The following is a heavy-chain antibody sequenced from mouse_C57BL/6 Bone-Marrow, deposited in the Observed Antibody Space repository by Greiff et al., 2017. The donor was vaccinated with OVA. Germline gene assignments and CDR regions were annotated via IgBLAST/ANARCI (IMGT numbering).Heavy chain of an antibody. J-gene: IGHJ1*03. Sequence: QVQLQQPGAELVMPGASVKLSCKASGYTFTSYWMHWVKQRPGQGLEWIGEIDPSDSYTNYNQKFKGKSTLTVDKSSSTAYMQLSSLTSEDSAVYYCAREGYYCCSSDWYFDVWGTGTTVTVSA. CDR3: AREGYYCCSSDWYFDV. CDR2: IDPSDSYT. V-gene: IGHV1-69*01. D-gene: IGHD1-1*01. CDR1: GYTFTSYW.